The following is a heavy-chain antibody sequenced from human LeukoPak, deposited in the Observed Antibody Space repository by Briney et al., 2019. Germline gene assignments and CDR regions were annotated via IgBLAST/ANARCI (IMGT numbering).Heavy chain of an antibody. V-gene: IGHV3-30*18. J-gene: IGHJ6*02. CDR2: ISYDGSNK. Sequence: GGSLRLSCAASGFTFSSYGMHWVRQAPGEGLEWVSVISYDGSNKYYADSVKGRFTISRDNSQNTLYLQMNSLRAEDTAVYYCAKQLSRYYYYGMDVWGQGTTVTVSS. CDR1: GFTFSSYG. CDR3: AKQLSRYYYYGMDV. D-gene: IGHD6-13*01.